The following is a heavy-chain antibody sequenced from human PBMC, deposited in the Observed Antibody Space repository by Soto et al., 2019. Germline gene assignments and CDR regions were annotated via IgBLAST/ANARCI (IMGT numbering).Heavy chain of an antibody. J-gene: IGHJ6*02. CDR2: IGTAGDT. CDR1: GFTFSSYD. D-gene: IGHD4-17*01. V-gene: IGHV3-13*01. CDR3: ARAGGDYRYYYYGMDV. Sequence: PWGSLRLSCAASGFTFSSYDMHWVRQATGKGLEWVSAIGTAGDTYYPGSVKGRFTISRENAKNSLYLQMNSLRAGDTAVYYCARAGGDYRYYYYGMDVWGQGTTVTVSS.